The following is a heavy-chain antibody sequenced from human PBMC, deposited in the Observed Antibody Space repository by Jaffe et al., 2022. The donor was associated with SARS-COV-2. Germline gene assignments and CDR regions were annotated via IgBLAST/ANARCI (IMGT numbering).Heavy chain of an antibody. V-gene: IGHV4-61*02. CDR1: GGSISSGSYY. D-gene: IGHD6-19*01. CDR3: AREQAAVGQDWFDP. Sequence: QVQLQESGPGLVKPSQTLSLTCTVSGGSISSGSYYWSWIRQPAGKGLEWIGRIYTSGSTNYNPSLKSRVTISVDTSKNQFSLKLSSVTAADTAVYYCAREQAAVGQDWFDPWGQGTLVTVSS. CDR2: IYTSGST. J-gene: IGHJ5*02.